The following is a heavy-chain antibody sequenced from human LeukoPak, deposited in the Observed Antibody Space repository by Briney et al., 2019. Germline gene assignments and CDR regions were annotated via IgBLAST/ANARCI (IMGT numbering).Heavy chain of an antibody. J-gene: IGHJ3*02. CDR3: ARGRMRVFDI. CDR2: INPSGGST. Sequence: ASVKVSCKTSGYTFTNYDINWVRQAPGQGLEWMGIINPSGGSTSYAQKFQGRVTMTRDTSTSTVYMELSSLRSEDTAVYYCARGRMRVFDIWGQGTMVTVSS. CDR1: GYTFTNYD. D-gene: IGHD2-8*01. V-gene: IGHV1-46*01.